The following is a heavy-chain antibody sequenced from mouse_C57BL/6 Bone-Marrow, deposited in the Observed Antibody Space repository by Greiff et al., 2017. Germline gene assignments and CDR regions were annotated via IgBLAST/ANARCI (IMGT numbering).Heavy chain of an antibody. CDR3: ARGDYYGSSYVAY. CDR1: GYTFTSYW. CDR2: IHPNSGST. Sequence: VQLQQPGAELVKPGASVKLSCKASGYTFTSYWMHWVKQRPGQGLEWIGMIHPNSGSTNYNEKFKSKATLTVDKSSSTAYMQLSSLTSEDSAVYYCARGDYYGSSYVAYWGQGTLVTVSA. J-gene: IGHJ3*01. D-gene: IGHD1-1*01. V-gene: IGHV1-64*01.